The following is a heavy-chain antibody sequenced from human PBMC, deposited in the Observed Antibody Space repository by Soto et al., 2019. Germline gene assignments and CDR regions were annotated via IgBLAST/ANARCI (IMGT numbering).Heavy chain of an antibody. V-gene: IGHV3-23*01. J-gene: IGHJ5*02. Sequence: EVQLLESGGGLVQPGGSLRLSCAASGFTFTNYAMTWARQAPGKGLEWVASLLRSGSSTYYSNSVKGRFTISSDISANSRYLQMDSLRAEDTAVYYCAKDAISGDGVWLLDSWGQGTVVTVSS. CDR3: AKDAISGDGVWLLDS. D-gene: IGHD4-17*01. CDR2: LLRSGSST. CDR1: GFTFTNYA.